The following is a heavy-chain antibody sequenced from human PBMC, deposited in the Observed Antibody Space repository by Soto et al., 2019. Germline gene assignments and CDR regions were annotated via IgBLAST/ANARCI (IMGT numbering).Heavy chain of an antibody. D-gene: IGHD1-26*01. Sequence: QVQLVESGGGVVQPGGSLRLSCAASGFTFSSYGMHWVRQAPGEGLEWVALIWFDGTNYRQADSVRGRFSISKDNSKNTLYLQMDSLRSGDTSVYYCARDFTMGATYSGPSFYSMDVWGQGTTVSVSS. CDR1: GFTFSSYG. CDR3: ARDFTMGATYSGPSFYSMDV. J-gene: IGHJ6*02. CDR2: IWFDGTNY. V-gene: IGHV3-33*01.